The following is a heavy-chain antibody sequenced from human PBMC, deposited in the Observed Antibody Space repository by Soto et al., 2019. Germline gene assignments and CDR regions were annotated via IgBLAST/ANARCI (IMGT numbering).Heavy chain of an antibody. CDR3: ATSNWNDVRVRGYAFDI. CDR1: AYTFTSYG. D-gene: IGHD1-1*01. V-gene: IGHV1-18*01. CDR2: TSPYNGNT. J-gene: IGHJ3*02. Sequence: QVQLVQSGAEVKKPGASVKVSCKSSAYTFTSYGITWVRQAPGQGLEWMGWTSPYNGNTNYAQKLQGRVTMTTDTSTTTAYMELRSVRSDDTAVYYCATSNWNDVRVRGYAFDIWGQGTMVTVSS.